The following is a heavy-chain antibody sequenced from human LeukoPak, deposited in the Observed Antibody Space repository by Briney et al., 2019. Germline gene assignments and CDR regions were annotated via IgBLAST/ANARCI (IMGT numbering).Heavy chain of an antibody. Sequence: GESLKLSCAASGFTFSGSAMHWVRQASGKGLEWVGRIRSKANSYATAYAASVKGRFTISRDDSKNTAYLQMNSLKTEDTAVYYCTSRIVGVPDATDYWGQGTPVTVSS. J-gene: IGHJ4*02. D-gene: IGHD2-2*01. CDR1: GFTFSGSA. CDR3: TSRIVGVPDATDY. CDR2: IRSKANSYAT. V-gene: IGHV3-73*01.